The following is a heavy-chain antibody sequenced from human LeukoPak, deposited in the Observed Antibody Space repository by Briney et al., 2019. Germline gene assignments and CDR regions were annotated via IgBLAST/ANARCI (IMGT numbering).Heavy chain of an antibody. Sequence: SETLSLTCTVSGGSISSGDYYWSWIHQPPGKGLEWIGYIYYSGSTYYNPSLKSRVTISVDTSKNQFSLKLSSVTAADTAVYYCARDRGNYSFDYWGQGTLVTVSS. J-gene: IGHJ4*02. V-gene: IGHV4-30-4*08. CDR3: ARDRGNYSFDY. D-gene: IGHD1-26*01. CDR1: GGSISSGDYY. CDR2: IYYSGST.